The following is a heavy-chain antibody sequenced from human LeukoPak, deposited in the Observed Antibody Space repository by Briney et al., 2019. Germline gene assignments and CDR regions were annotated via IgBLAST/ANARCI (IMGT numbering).Heavy chain of an antibody. CDR1: GFTFSSYA. CDR3: AKNGDRGAYCSGGSCYPYYYYNMDV. V-gene: IGHV3-23*01. Sequence: GGSLRLSCAASGFTFSSYAMSWVRQAPRDGLEWVSAISGSGGSTYYADSVKGRFTISRDNSKNTLYLQTNSLRAEDTAIYYCAKNGDRGAYCSGGSCYPYYYYNMDVWGKGTTVTISS. J-gene: IGHJ6*03. D-gene: IGHD2-15*01. CDR2: ISGSGGST.